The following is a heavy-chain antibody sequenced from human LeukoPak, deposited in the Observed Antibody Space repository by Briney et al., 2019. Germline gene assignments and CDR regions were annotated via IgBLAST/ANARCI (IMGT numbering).Heavy chain of an antibody. D-gene: IGHD1-14*01. CDR2: IGNTGRTI. CDR1: GFTFSSYE. J-gene: IGHJ4*02. CDR3: VRGDRYFFDF. V-gene: IGHV3-48*03. Sequence: QPGGSLRLSCAASGFTFSSYEMNWVRQAPGRGLEWVSYIGNTGRTIYYADSVQGRFTISRDNAKNSLYLQMNSLRAEDTAIYYCVRGDRYFFDFWGQGTLVTVSS.